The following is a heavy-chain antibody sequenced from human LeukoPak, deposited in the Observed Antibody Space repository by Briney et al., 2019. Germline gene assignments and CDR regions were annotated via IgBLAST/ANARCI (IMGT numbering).Heavy chain of an antibody. V-gene: IGHV4-39*01. CDR1: GGSISSSSYY. CDR3: ARLGLPYYDILTGYYKFDY. CDR2: IDYSGST. J-gene: IGHJ4*02. Sequence: SETLSLTCPVSGGSISSSSYYWCWIRQPPGKGLEWICIIDYSGSTYYNPSLKSRVTISVDTSKNQFSLKLSSVNAADTAVYYCARLGLPYYDILTGYYKFDYWGQGTLVTVSS. D-gene: IGHD3-9*01.